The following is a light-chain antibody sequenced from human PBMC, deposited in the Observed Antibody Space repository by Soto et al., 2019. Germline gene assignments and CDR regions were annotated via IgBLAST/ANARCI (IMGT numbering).Light chain of an antibody. CDR2: NNN. Sequence: QSVLTQPPSESGTPGQRVTISCSGSSSNIGSNPVHWYQQVPGTAPKLLIHNNNQRPSGVPARFSGSKSGTSASLAISGLQSEDEADYYCAAWDDSLNGVLFGGGTKLTVL. CDR3: AAWDDSLNGVL. J-gene: IGLJ2*01. CDR1: SSNIGSNP. V-gene: IGLV1-44*01.